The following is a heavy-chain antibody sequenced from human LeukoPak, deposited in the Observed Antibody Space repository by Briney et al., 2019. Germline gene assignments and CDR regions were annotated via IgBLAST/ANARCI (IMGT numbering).Heavy chain of an antibody. V-gene: IGHV3-21*01. D-gene: IGHD6-13*01. Sequence: PGGSLRLSCAASGFTFSSYSMNWVRQAPGKGLEWVSSISSSSSYIYYADSVKGRFTISRDNSKNTLYLQINSLRTEDTAVYYCAKDRPEYSSSWWGIFDYWGQGTLVTVSS. CDR2: ISSSSSYI. CDR3: AKDRPEYSSSWWGIFDY. CDR1: GFTFSSYS. J-gene: IGHJ4*02.